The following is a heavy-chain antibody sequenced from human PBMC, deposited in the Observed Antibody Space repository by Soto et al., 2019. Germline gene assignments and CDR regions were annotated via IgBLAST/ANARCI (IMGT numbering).Heavy chain of an antibody. Sequence: GASVKVSCKASGYTFTSYCMHWVRQAPGQGLEWMGIINPSGGSTSYAQKFQGRVTMTRDTSTSTVYMELSSLRSEDTAVYYCAYCSSTSCYSFDYWGQGTLVTVS. CDR2: INPSGGST. J-gene: IGHJ4*02. V-gene: IGHV1-46*01. CDR1: GYTFTSYC. CDR3: AYCSSTSCYSFDY. D-gene: IGHD2-2*02.